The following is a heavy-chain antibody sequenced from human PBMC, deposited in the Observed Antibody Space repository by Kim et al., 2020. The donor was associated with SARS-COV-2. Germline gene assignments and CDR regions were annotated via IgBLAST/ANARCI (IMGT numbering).Heavy chain of an antibody. CDR3: TKGAMVRGIDRDY. V-gene: IGHV3-30*02. J-gene: IGHJ4*02. Sequence: YADSVKGRFTISRDNSKSTLYLQMNSLRAEDTALYYCTKGAMVRGIDRDYWGQGTLVTVSS. D-gene: IGHD3-10*01.